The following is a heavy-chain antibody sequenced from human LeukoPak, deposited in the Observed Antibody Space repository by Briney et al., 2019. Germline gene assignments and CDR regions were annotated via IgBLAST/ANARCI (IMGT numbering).Heavy chain of an antibody. CDR3: AKDRGSSSFDY. D-gene: IGHD6-13*01. V-gene: IGHV3-30*18. J-gene: IGHJ4*02. CDR2: ISYDGSNK. Sequence: PGGSLRLSCAASGFTFSSYGMHWVRQAPGKGLEWVAVISYDGSNKYYADSVKGRFTISRDSSKNTLYLQMNSLRAEDTAVYYCAKDRGSSSFDYWGQGTLVTVSS. CDR1: GFTFSSYG.